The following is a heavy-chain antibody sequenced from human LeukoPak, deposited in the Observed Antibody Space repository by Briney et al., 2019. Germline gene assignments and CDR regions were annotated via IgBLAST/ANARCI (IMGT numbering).Heavy chain of an antibody. V-gene: IGHV4-34*01. CDR3: ARDPNYYDSSGYYRSDAFDI. J-gene: IGHJ3*02. CDR1: GGSFSGYY. Sequence: PSETLSLTCAVYGGSFSGYYWSWIRQPPGKGLEWIGEINHSGSTNYNPSLKSRVTISVDTSKNQFSLKLSSVTAADTAVYYCARDPNYYDSSGYYRSDAFDIWGQGTMVTVSS. D-gene: IGHD3-22*01. CDR2: INHSGST.